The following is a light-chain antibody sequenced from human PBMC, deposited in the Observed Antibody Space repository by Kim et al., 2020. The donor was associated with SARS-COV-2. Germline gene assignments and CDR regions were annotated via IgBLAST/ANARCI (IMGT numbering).Light chain of an antibody. V-gene: IGLV2-14*03. CDR1: NSDVGLYND. CDR2: DVS. J-gene: IGLJ1*01. Sequence: GQSMTISCTGTNSDVGLYNDVSWYQQPPGKVPKLMIDDVSNRPSGVSNRFSGSKSGNTASLTISGLQAEDEADYYCNSYTSSNTYVFGNGTKVTVL. CDR3: NSYTSSNTYV.